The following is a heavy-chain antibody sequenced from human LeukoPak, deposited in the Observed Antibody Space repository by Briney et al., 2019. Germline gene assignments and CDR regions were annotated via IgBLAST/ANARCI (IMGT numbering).Heavy chain of an antibody. V-gene: IGHV3-30*05. Sequence: GGSLRLSCAASGFTFSSYWMSWVRQAPGKGPEWVAVISYDGSNKYYADSVKGRFTISRDNSKNTLYLQMNSLRAEGTAVYYCTRGGYYYDSSAPGYWGQGTLVTVSS. CDR1: GFTFSSYW. J-gene: IGHJ4*02. CDR3: TRGGYYYDSSAPGY. CDR2: ISYDGSNK. D-gene: IGHD3-22*01.